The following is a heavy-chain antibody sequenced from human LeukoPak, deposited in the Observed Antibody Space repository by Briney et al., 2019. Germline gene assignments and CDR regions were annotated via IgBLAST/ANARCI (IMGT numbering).Heavy chain of an antibody. CDR2: INHSGST. CDR1: GGSFSGYY. V-gene: IGHV4-34*01. CDR3: ARQRKRYCSSTSCYRSMNWFDP. D-gene: IGHD2-2*01. Sequence: SETLSLTCAVYGGSFSGYYWSWIRQPPGKGLEWIGEINHSGSTNYNPSLKSRVTISVDTSKNQFSLKLSSVTAADTAVYYCARQRKRYCSSTSCYRSMNWFDPWGQGTLVTVSS. J-gene: IGHJ5*02.